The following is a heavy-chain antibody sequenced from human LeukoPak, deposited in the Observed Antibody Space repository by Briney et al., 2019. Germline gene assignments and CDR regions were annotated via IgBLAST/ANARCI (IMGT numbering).Heavy chain of an antibody. CDR3: ARALGAFDI. CDR2: IYYSGST. Sequence: SETLSLTCTVSGGSISSSFYYWGWIRQPPGKGLEWIGSIYYSGSTYYNPSLKSRLTISVDTSKNHFSLKLSSVTAADTAVYYCARALGAFDIWGQGTMVTVSS. J-gene: IGHJ3*02. CDR1: GGSISSSFYY. V-gene: IGHV4-39*07.